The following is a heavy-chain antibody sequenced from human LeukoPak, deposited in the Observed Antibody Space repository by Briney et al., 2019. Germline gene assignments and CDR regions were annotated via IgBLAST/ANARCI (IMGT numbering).Heavy chain of an antibody. CDR1: GFTFSTYV. D-gene: IGHD3-3*01. Sequence: GGSLRLSCAASGFTFSTYVMHWVRQAPGKGLEWVSALSGSGGSTYYADSVKGRFTISRDNSKNTLHLQMNSLRAEDTAVYYCAKDPYYDFWSDYYYFDYWGQGTLVTVSS. V-gene: IGHV3-23*01. J-gene: IGHJ4*02. CDR2: LSGSGGST. CDR3: AKDPYYDFWSDYYYFDY.